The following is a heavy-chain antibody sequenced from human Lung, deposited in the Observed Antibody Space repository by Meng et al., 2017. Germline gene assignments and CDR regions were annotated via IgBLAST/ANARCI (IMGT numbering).Heavy chain of an antibody. CDR2: INTNTGNP. D-gene: IGHD3-10*01. Sequence: QVQLVQSGVELKKPGASVKVSCKASDNTFTSYAMNWVRQAPGQGLEWMGWINTNTGNPTYAQGFTGRFVFSLDTSVSTAYLQISSLKAEDTAVYYCASGWFGELFGYFDLWGRGTLVTVSS. CDR3: ASGWFGELFGYFDL. CDR1: DNTFTSYA. J-gene: IGHJ2*01. V-gene: IGHV7-4-1*02.